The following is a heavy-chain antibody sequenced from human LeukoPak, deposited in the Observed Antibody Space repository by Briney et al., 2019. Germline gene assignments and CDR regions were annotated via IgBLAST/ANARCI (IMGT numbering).Heavy chain of an antibody. V-gene: IGHV1-69*13. CDR1: GYTFTSYA. CDR3: ARAGGGNEIDY. Sequence: SVKVSCKASGYTFTSYAMNWVRQAPGQGLEWMGGIIPIFGTANYAQKFQGRVTITADESTSTAYMELSSLRSEDTAVYYCARAGGGNEIDYWGQGTLVTVSS. D-gene: IGHD4-23*01. J-gene: IGHJ4*02. CDR2: IIPIFGTA.